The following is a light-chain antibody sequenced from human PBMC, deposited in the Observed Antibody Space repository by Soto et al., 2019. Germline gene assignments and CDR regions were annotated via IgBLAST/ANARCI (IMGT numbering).Light chain of an antibody. J-gene: IGKJ1*01. CDR1: QSISSW. CDR2: KAS. V-gene: IGKV1-5*03. CDR3: QQYNSVPVM. Sequence: DIQMTQSPSTLSASVGDRVTITCRASQSISSWLAWYQQEPGKAPKVLIYKASSLESGVPSRFSGSGSGTESTLTISSLQPDDFATYYCQQYNSVPVMFGQGTKVEIK.